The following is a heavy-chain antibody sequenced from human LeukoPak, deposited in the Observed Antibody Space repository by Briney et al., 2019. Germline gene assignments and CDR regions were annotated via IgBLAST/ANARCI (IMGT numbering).Heavy chain of an antibody. CDR3: ATKRGYSYGSPH. V-gene: IGHV1-2*06. CDR1: GYTFTGYY. Sequence: ASVKVSCKASGYTFTGYYMHWVRQAPGQGLEWMGRINPNSGGTNYAQKFQGRVTMTRDTSISTAYMELSRLRSDDTAVYYCATKRGYSYGSPHWGQGTLVTVSS. CDR2: INPNSGGT. J-gene: IGHJ4*02. D-gene: IGHD5-18*01.